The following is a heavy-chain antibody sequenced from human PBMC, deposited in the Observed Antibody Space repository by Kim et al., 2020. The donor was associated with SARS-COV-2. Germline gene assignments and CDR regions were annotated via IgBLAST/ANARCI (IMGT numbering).Heavy chain of an antibody. CDR1: GGSISSSSYY. V-gene: IGHV4-39*01. J-gene: IGHJ4*02. Sequence: SETLSLTCTVSGGSISSSSYYWGWIRQPPGKGLEWIGSIYYRGSTYYNPSLKSRVTISVDTSKNQFSLKLTSVTAADTAVYYCARPYVDTAMGGGYWGQG. CDR2: IYYRGST. D-gene: IGHD5-18*01. CDR3: ARPYVDTAMGGGY.